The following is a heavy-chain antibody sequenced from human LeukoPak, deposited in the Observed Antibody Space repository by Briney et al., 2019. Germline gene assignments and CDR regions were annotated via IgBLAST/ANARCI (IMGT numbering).Heavy chain of an antibody. V-gene: IGHV1-18*01. CDR1: GYTSTSYG. D-gene: IGHD6-13*01. CDR3: ARDIPTSSWYPRRDY. J-gene: IGHJ4*02. Sequence: GASVKVSCKAPGYTSTSYGISWVRQAPGQGLEWMGWISAYNGNTNYAQKLQGRVTMTTDTSTSTAHMELRSLRSDDTAVYYCARDIPTSSWYPRRDYWGQGTLVTVSS. CDR2: ISAYNGNT.